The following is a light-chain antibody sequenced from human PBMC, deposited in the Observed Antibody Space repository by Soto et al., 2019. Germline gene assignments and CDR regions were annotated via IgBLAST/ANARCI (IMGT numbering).Light chain of an antibody. CDR2: GAS. V-gene: IGKV3-15*01. J-gene: IGKJ1*01. CDR3: QQYNNWWT. Sequence: EIVMTQSPVTLSLSPGERATLSCRAGESVSSNLAWYQQKPGQAPRLLIYGASTRATGVTARFTGSGSGTEFTLTISSLQFDDSAVYYCQQYNNWWTFGQGTKVEIK. CDR1: ESVSSN.